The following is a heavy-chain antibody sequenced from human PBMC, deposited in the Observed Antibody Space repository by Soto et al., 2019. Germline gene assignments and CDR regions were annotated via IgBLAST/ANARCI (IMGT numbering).Heavy chain of an antibody. CDR2: INPGNGYT. J-gene: IGHJ4*02. V-gene: IGHV1-3*01. CDR1: GYTFTTQP. Sequence: GASVKVSCKASGYTFTTQPIHWVRQAPGQRLEWMGWINPGNGYTEYSEKFHGRVIITRDTSASTVYMELSSLRSEDTSVYYCASRPGLAEGPFDFWGQGTLVTVSS. CDR3: ASRPGLAEGPFDF.